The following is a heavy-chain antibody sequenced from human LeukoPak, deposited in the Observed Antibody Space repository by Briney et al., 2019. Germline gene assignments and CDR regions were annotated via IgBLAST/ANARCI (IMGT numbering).Heavy chain of an antibody. CDR2: IIPILGIA. J-gene: IGHJ6*02. Sequence: ASVKVSCKASGGTFSSYANSWVRQAPGQGLEWMGRIIPILGIANYAQKFQGRVTITADKSTSTAYMELSSLRSEDTAVYYCARERYSSGWYVWGQGTTVTVSS. CDR3: ARERYSSGWYV. V-gene: IGHV1-69*04. D-gene: IGHD6-19*01. CDR1: GGTFSSYA.